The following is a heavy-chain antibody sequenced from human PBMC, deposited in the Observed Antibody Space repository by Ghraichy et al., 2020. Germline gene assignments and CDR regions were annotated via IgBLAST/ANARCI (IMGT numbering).Heavy chain of an antibody. Sequence: GGSLRLSCAASGFTVSSNYMSWVRQAPGKGLEWVSVIYSGGSTYYADSVKGRFTISRDNSKNTLYLQMNSLRVEDTAVYYCAREGSSGWYDRAINYWGQGTLVTVSS. J-gene: IGHJ4*02. CDR1: GFTVSSNY. CDR2: IYSGGST. V-gene: IGHV3-53*01. D-gene: IGHD6-19*01. CDR3: AREGSSGWYDRAINY.